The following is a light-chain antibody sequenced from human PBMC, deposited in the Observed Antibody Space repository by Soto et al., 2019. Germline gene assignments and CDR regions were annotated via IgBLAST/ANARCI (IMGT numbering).Light chain of an antibody. J-gene: IGKJ4*01. CDR1: QNVSSSY. CDR3: QQYGSAPYT. Sequence: DIVLTQSPATLSLSPGERATLSCRASQNVSSSYLAWYQQRPGQAPSLLIYGASIRATGVPYRFSGSGSGTDFTLTISRLEPEDFAMYYCQQYGSAPYTFGGGTKVEIK. CDR2: GAS. V-gene: IGKV3-20*01.